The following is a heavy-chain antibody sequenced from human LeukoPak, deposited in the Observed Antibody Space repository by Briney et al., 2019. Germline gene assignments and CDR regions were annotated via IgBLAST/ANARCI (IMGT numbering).Heavy chain of an antibody. Sequence: SETLPLTCTVSGGSISSYYWSWIRQPPGKGLEWIGYIYYSGSTNYNPSLKSRVTISVDTSKNQFSLKLSSVTAADTAVYYCARVSPAARHYHYYYYMDVWGKGTTVTVSS. CDR2: IYYSGST. J-gene: IGHJ6*03. CDR3: ARVSPAARHYHYYYYMDV. CDR1: GGSISSYY. V-gene: IGHV4-59*01. D-gene: IGHD2-2*01.